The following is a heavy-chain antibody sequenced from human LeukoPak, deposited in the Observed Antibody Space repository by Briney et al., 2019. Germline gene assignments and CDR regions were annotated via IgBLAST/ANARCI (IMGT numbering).Heavy chain of an antibody. V-gene: IGHV3-48*03. CDR1: GFTFSSYA. Sequence: GGSLRLSCAASGFTFSSYAMSWVRQAPGKGLEWVSYISSSGSTIYYADSVKGRFTISRDNAKNSLYLQMNSLRVEDSGVYYCAKRVPLTALDSWGQGTLVTVSS. CDR3: AKRVPLTALDS. J-gene: IGHJ5*01. CDR2: ISSSGSTI. D-gene: IGHD3-3*01.